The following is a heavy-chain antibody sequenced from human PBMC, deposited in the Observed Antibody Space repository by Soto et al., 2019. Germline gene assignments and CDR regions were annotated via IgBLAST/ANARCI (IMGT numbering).Heavy chain of an antibody. CDR3: ACGYSGSYRWFDP. CDR1: GGSFSGYY. CDR2: INHSGST. J-gene: IGHJ5*02. Sequence: PSETLSLTCAVYGGSFSGYYWSWIRQPPGKGLEWIGEINHSGSTNYNPSLKSRVTISVDTSKNQFSLKLSSVTAADTAVYYCACGYSGSYRWFDPWGQGTLVTVSS. D-gene: IGHD1-26*01. V-gene: IGHV4-34*01.